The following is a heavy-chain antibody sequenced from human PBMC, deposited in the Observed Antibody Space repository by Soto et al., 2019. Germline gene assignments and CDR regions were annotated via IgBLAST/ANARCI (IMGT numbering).Heavy chain of an antibody. Sequence: QVQLVQSGGGVVQPGGSLRLSCAASGFTLSRNGMHWVRQAPGKGLEWVAILWNDGYTKYYADSVQGRFAISRDSSKNTLYLQMNSLRVDDTAVYYCARDHGDLGYDSWGQGTLVTVSS. D-gene: IGHD3-22*01. CDR1: GFTLSRNG. CDR2: LWNDGYTK. CDR3: ARDHGDLGYDS. J-gene: IGHJ4*02. V-gene: IGHV3-33*01.